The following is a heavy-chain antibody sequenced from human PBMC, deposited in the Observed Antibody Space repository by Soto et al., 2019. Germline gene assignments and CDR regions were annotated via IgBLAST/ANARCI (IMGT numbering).Heavy chain of an antibody. J-gene: IGHJ4*02. CDR3: AKLDYDSSGPSQVDY. V-gene: IGHV3-23*01. CDR1: GFTFSSYA. CDR2: ISGSGGST. D-gene: IGHD3-22*01. Sequence: PGGSLRLSCAASGFTFSSYAMSWVRQAPGKGLEWVSAISGSGGSTYYADSVKGRFTISRDNSKNTLYLQMNSLRAEDTAVYYCAKLDYDSSGPSQVDYWGQGTLVTVSS.